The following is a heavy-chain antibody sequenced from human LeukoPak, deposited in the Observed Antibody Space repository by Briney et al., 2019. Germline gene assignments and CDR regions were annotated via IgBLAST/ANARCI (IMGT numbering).Heavy chain of an antibody. CDR1: DGSINGYY. D-gene: IGHD5-18*01. CDR3: ARGIQLWFPYFDY. V-gene: IGHV4-59*01. Sequence: KPSETLSLTCTVSDGSINGYYWSWIRQPPGKGLEWIGYIYYSGSTNYNPSLKSRVTISVDTSKNQFSLKLSSVTAADTAVYYCARGIQLWFPYFDYWGQGTLVTVSS. J-gene: IGHJ4*02. CDR2: IYYSGST.